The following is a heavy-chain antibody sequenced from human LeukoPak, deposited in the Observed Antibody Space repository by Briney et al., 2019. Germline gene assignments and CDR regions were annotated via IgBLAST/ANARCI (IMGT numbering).Heavy chain of an antibody. V-gene: IGHV1-46*01. CDR1: GYTFTSYY. J-gene: IGHJ4*01. D-gene: IGHD2-2*02. CDR3: ARGSVVVPAAIDY. Sequence: ASVKVSCKASGYTFTSYYMHWVRQAPGQGLEWMGVINPSGGSTSYAQKFQGRVTMTRDTSTSTAYMELTSLRSEDTAVYFCARGSVVVPAAIDYWGHGTLVTVSS. CDR2: INPSGGST.